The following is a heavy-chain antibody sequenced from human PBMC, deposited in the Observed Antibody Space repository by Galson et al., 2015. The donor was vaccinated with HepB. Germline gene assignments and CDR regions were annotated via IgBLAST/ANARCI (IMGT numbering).Heavy chain of an antibody. CDR3: ARESYSNYFNWFDP. CDR2: IYYSGST. Sequence: SETLSLTCAVSGGSISSYYWSWIRQPPGKGLEWIGYIYYSGSTNYNPSLKSRVAISVDTSKNQFSLKLSSVTAADTAVYYCARESYSNYFNWFDPWGQGTLVTVSS. V-gene: IGHV4-59*01. CDR1: GGSISSYY. J-gene: IGHJ5*02. D-gene: IGHD4-11*01.